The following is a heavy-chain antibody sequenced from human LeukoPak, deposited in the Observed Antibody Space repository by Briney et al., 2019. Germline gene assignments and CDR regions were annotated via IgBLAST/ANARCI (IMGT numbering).Heavy chain of an antibody. D-gene: IGHD5-18*01. J-gene: IGHJ4*02. CDR3: ARDLNSYGRGLVDY. CDR2: INPNSGGT. V-gene: IGHV1-2*02. Sequence: ASVKVSCKASGYTFTGYYMHWVRQAPGQGLEWMGWINPNSGGTNYAQKFQGRVTMTRDTSISTAYVELSRLRSDDTAVYYCARDLNSYGRGLVDYWGQGTLVTVSS. CDR1: GYTFTGYY.